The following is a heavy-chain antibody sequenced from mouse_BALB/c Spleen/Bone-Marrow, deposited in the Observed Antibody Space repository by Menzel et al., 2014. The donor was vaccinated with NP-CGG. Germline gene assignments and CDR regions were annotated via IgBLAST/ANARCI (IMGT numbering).Heavy chain of an antibody. CDR3: TTAFAY. J-gene: IGHJ3*01. Sequence: EVHLVESGGGLVQPGGSIKLSCVASGFTFXNSWINWVRQSPGQGLEWVAEISLKSNNYATHYAETVKGKFNISRNEYKTTGSLQMNHCRPEANGTYDYTTAFAYWGQGTLVTVSA. CDR2: ISLKSNNYAT. V-gene: IGHV6-6*02. CDR1: GFTFXNSW. D-gene: IGHD4-1*01.